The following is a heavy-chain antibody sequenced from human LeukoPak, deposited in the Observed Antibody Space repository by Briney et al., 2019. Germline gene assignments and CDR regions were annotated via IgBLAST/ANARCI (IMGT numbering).Heavy chain of an antibody. CDR3: ARNFDI. J-gene: IGHJ3*02. CDR2: IHHSGST. V-gene: IGHV4-30-2*01. Sequence: KASETLSLTCAVSGGSISSGGYSWSWIRQPPGKGLEWIGEIHHSGSTKYNPSLKSRVTISVDTSKNQFSLKLSSVTAADTAVYYCARNFDIWGQGIMVTVSS. CDR1: GGSISSGGYS.